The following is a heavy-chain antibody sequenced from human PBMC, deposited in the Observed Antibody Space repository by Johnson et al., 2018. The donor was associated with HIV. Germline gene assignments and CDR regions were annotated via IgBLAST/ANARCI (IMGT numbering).Heavy chain of an antibody. D-gene: IGHD1-26*01. CDR2: ISYDGSNK. CDR3: AKDGIGGNYWYAFDI. Sequence: QVQLVESGGGVVQPGMSLRLSCAASGFTFSSYTMHWVRQAPGKGLEWVAVISYDGSNKYYADSVKGRFTISRDNSKNTLYLQMHSLIAEDTAVYSCAKDGIGGNYWYAFDIWGQGTMVTVSS. CDR1: GFTFSSYT. V-gene: IGHV3-30*04. J-gene: IGHJ3*02.